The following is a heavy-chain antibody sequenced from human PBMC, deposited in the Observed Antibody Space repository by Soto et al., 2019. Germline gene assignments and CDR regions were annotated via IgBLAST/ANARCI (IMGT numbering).Heavy chain of an antibody. J-gene: IGHJ4*02. CDR1: CDSISGTPYF. CDR3: ERLQVAVPQY. Sequence: QLQLQESGPGLVMPSETLSLTCTVSCDSISGTPYFWGWLRQPPGKILEWIGSVFYDGYTLYTPSLRRRVTISLDTAEDEYFLNLSCAAGPDTSASFCERLQVAVPQYSGQGTLVT. V-gene: IGHV4-39*01. CDR2: VFYDGYT. D-gene: IGHD6-19*01.